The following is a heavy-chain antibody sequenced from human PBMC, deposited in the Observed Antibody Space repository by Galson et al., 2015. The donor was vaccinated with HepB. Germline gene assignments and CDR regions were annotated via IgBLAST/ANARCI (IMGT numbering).Heavy chain of an antibody. Sequence: SVKVSCKASGYTFTSYAMHWVRQAPGQRLEWMGWINAGNGNTKYSQKFQGRVTITRDTSASTAYMELSSLRSEDTAVYYCAREIGRGYCSGGSCLGYWGQGTLVTVSS. J-gene: IGHJ4*02. CDR1: GYTFTSYA. V-gene: IGHV1-3*01. D-gene: IGHD2-15*01. CDR3: AREIGRGYCSGGSCLGY. CDR2: INAGNGNT.